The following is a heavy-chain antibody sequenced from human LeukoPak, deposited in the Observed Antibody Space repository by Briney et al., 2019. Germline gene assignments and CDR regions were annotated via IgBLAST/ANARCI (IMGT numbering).Heavy chain of an antibody. CDR1: GYTFTSYG. J-gene: IGHJ5*02. V-gene: IGHV1-69*13. Sequence: SVKVSCKASGYTFTSYGISWVRQAPGQGLEWMGGIIPIFGTANYAQKFQGRVTITADESTSTAYMELSSLRSEDTAVYYCVVKEGCSSTSCYIWFDPWGQGTLVTVSS. CDR3: VVKEGCSSTSCYIWFDP. CDR2: IIPIFGTA. D-gene: IGHD2-2*02.